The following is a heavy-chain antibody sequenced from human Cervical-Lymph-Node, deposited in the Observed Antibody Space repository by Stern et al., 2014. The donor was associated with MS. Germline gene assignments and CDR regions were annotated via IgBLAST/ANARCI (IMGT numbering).Heavy chain of an antibody. J-gene: IGHJ6*02. D-gene: IGHD1-14*01. CDR2: ISWNSDNI. Sequence: EVQLVESGGGLVQPGRSLRLSCVASGFSFDEDNMHWVRQAPGQGLEWVSGISWNSDNIGYAASVKGRFTISTDNAKNSLYLQMDSLRAEDTALYYCASNPFYYYGLDVWGQGTTVTVSS. CDR1: GFSFDEDN. CDR3: ASNPFYYYGLDV. V-gene: IGHV3-9*01.